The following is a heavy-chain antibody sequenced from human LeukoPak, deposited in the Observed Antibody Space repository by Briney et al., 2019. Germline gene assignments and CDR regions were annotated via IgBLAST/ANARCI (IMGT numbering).Heavy chain of an antibody. CDR1: GFTFSSYG. CDR2: IWYDGSNK. CDR3: ARSRDGYNSDDAFDI. D-gene: IGHD5-24*01. Sequence: PGRSLRLSCAASGFTFSSYGMHWVRQAPGKGPEWVAVIWYDGSNKYYADSVKGRFTISRDNSKNTLYLQMNSLRAEDTAVYYCARSRDGYNSDDAFDIWGQGTMVTVSS. J-gene: IGHJ3*02. V-gene: IGHV3-33*01.